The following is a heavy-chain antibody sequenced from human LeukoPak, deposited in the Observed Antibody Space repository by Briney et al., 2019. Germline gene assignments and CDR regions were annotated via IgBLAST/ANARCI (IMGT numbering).Heavy chain of an antibody. V-gene: IGHV1-8*01. CDR2: MNPNSGNT. CDR3: ARVGFRGEPIDC. CDR1: GYTFTSYD. Sequence: GSSVKVSCKASGYTFTSYDITWVRQATGQGLEWMGWMNPNSGNTGYAQKFQGRVTMTRNTSISTAYLELSSLRSEDTAVYYCARVGFRGEPIDCWGQGTLVTVSS. D-gene: IGHD3-10*01. J-gene: IGHJ4*02.